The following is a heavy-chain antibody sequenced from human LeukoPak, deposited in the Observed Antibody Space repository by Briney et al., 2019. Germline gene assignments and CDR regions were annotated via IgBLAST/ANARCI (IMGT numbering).Heavy chain of an antibody. D-gene: IGHD6-13*01. Sequence: ASETPSLTCTVSGGSISSYYWSWIRQPPGKGLEWIGYIYYSGTTDYNPSLKSRVTISVDTSKNQFSLKLSSVTAADTAVYYCARGVYIVAAQYGYWGQGALVTVSS. CDR1: GGSISSYY. J-gene: IGHJ4*02. CDR3: ARGVYIVAAQYGY. V-gene: IGHV4-59*01. CDR2: IYYSGTT.